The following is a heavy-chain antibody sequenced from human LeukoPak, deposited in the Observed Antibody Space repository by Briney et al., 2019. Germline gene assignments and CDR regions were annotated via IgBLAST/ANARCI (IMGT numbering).Heavy chain of an antibody. D-gene: IGHD6-19*01. J-gene: IGHJ3*02. V-gene: IGHV3-66*01. CDR1: GFTVSSNY. CDR3: ASVRSGGWYDAFDI. CDR2: IYSGGDT. Sequence: GGSLRLSCAASGFTVSSNYMSWVRQAPGKGLEWVSVIYSGGDTYYADSVKGRFTISRDNAKNSLYLQMNSLRAEDTAVYYCASVRSGGWYDAFDIWGQGTMVTVSS.